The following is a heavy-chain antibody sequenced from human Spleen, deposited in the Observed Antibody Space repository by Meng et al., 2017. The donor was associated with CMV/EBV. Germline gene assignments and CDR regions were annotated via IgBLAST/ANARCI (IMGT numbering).Heavy chain of an antibody. J-gene: IGHJ6*02. Sequence: GGSLRLSCAASGFTFSPYTMNWVRQAPGKGLEWVSSIGSSGNYVYYADSVKGRFTISRDNAKNSLYLQMNSLRAEDTAVYYCARGYYYDGSGYFHYYGMDVWGQGTTVTVSS. CDR3: ARGYYYDGSGYFHYYGMDV. V-gene: IGHV3-21*01. D-gene: IGHD3-22*01. CDR1: GFTFSPYT. CDR2: IGSSGNYV.